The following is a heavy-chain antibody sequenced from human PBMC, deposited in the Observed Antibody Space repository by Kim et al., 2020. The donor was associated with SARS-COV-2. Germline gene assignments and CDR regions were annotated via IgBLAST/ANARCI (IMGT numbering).Heavy chain of an antibody. Sequence: SVKVSCKASGGTFSSYAISWVRQAPGQGLEWMGVIIPIFGTANYAQKFQGRVTITADESTSTAYMELSSLRSEDTAVYYCARPNFTAMDYWYFDLWGRGTLVTVSS. V-gene: IGHV1-69*13. CDR2: IIPIFGTA. CDR1: GGTFSSYA. CDR3: ARPNFTAMDYWYFDL. D-gene: IGHD5-18*01. J-gene: IGHJ2*01.